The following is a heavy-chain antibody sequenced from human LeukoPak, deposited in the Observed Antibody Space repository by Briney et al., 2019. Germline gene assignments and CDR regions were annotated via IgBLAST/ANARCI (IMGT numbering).Heavy chain of an antibody. J-gene: IGHJ3*02. CDR2: INPNSGGT. Sequence: ASVKVSCKASGYTFTGYYMHWVRQAPGQGLEWMGWINPNSGGTNYAQKFQGRVTMTRDTSISTAYMELSRLRSDDTAVYYCARDNDSSGYSHDAFDIWGQGTMVTVSS. CDR3: ARDNDSSGYSHDAFDI. V-gene: IGHV1-2*02. D-gene: IGHD3-22*01. CDR1: GYTFTGYY.